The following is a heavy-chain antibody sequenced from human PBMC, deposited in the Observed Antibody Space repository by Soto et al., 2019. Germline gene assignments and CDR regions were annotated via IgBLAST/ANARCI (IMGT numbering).Heavy chain of an antibody. CDR3: ARDSRIAVAGTLYYYYYGMDV. J-gene: IGHJ6*02. CDR2: IYYSGST. V-gene: IGHV4-59*01. CDR1: GGSISSYY. D-gene: IGHD6-19*01. Sequence: QVQLQESGPGLVKPSETLSLTCTVSGGSISSYYWSWIRQPPGKGLEWIGYIYYSGSTNYNPSLKSRVTISVDTSKNQFSLKLSSVTAADTAVYYCARDSRIAVAGTLYYYYYGMDVWGQGTTVTVSS.